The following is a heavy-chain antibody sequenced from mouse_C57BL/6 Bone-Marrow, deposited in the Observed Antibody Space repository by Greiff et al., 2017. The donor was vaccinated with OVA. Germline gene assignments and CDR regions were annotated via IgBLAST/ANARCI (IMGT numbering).Heavy chain of an antibody. CDR3: AKGGYSNYNYAMDD. D-gene: IGHD2-5*01. V-gene: IGHV5-17*01. CDR2: ISSGSSTI. Sequence: EVKLVESGGGLVKPGGSLKLSCAASGLTFSDYGMHWVRQAPEKGLEWVAYISSGSSTIYYADTVKGRFTISRDNAKNTLFLQMTSLRSEDTAMYYCAKGGYSNYNYAMDDWGQGTSVTVSS. J-gene: IGHJ4*01. CDR1: GLTFSDYG.